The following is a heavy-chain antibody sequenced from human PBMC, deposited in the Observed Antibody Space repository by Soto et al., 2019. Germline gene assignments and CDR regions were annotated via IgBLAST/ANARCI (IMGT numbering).Heavy chain of an antibody. CDR1: GFSFSNFA. V-gene: IGHV3-23*01. CDR3: VKEPVSGGIGGAWFDY. J-gene: IGHJ4*02. Sequence: GFRSLCSAVSGFSFSNFAMNLVRQAPGKGLEWVSLMAGNGGRILYADSVKGRFTISRDDSKNTLYLQMNNLRLDDTAVYYCVKEPVSGGIGGAWFDYWGQGALVTVSS. CDR2: MAGNGGRI. D-gene: IGHD2-21*02.